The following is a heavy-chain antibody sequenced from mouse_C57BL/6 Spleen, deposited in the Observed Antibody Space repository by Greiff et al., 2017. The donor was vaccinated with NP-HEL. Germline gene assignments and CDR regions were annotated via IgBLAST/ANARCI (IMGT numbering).Heavy chain of an antibody. V-gene: IGHV1-82*01. CDR2: IYPGDGDT. J-gene: IGHJ3*01. D-gene: IGHD3-3*01. CDR3: ARWGHGFAY. CDR1: GYAFSSSW. Sequence: VQLQQSGPELVKPGASVKISCKASGYAFSSSWMNWVKQRPGTGLEWIGRIYPGDGDTNYNGKFKGTATLTADKYSSTAYMQLSSLTSEDSAVYFCARWGHGFAYWGQGTLVTVSA.